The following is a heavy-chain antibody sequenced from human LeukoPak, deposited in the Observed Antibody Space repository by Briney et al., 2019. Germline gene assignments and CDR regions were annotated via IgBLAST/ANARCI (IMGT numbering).Heavy chain of an antibody. CDR1: GYTFTGYY. CDR3: ARGGDSSTLYWVRYYFDY. Sequence: ASVKVSCKASGYTFTGYYMHWVRQAPGQGLEWMGWINPNSGGTNYAQKFQGRVTMTRDTSISTAYMELSRLRSDDTAVYYCARGGDSSTLYWVRYYFDYWGQGTLVTVSP. V-gene: IGHV1-2*02. J-gene: IGHJ4*02. CDR2: INPNSGGT. D-gene: IGHD6-13*01.